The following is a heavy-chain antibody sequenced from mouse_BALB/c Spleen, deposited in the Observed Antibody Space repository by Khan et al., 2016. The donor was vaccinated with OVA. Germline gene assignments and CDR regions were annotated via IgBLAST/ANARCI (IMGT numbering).Heavy chain of an antibody. Sequence: VQLQESGPGLVAPSQSLSITCTVSGFSLTTYGVNWIRQPPGKGLEWLGVIWGAGSTNYHSALISRLSISKDNSKSQVFLKLNSLQTDDTATYYCAKWGDGSTYAMDYWGQGTSVTVSS. CDR1: GFSLTTYG. V-gene: IGHV2-3*01. J-gene: IGHJ4*01. D-gene: IGHD2-3*01. CDR2: IWGAGST. CDR3: AKWGDGSTYAMDY.